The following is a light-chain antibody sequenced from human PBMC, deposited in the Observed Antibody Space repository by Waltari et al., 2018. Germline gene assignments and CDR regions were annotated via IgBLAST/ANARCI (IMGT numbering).Light chain of an antibody. CDR3: CSYAGSSFYV. Sequence: QSALTQPASVSGSPGQSITISCTGTSSDVGSYNLVSWYQQHPGKAPKLMIYEGSKRPPGVSNRFSGSKSGNTASLTISGLQAEDEADYYCCSYAGSSFYVFGTGTKVTVL. J-gene: IGLJ1*01. CDR1: SSDVGSYNL. V-gene: IGLV2-23*01. CDR2: EGS.